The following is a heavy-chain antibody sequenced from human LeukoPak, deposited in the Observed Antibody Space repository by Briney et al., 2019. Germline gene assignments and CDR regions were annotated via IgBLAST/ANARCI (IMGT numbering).Heavy chain of an antibody. CDR3: ARRMIPNYYGSGSRFDY. J-gene: IGHJ4*02. V-gene: IGHV4-38-2*01. CDR2: IYHSGST. CDR1: GYSISSGYY. D-gene: IGHD3-10*01. Sequence: SETLSLTCAVSGYSISSGYYWGWIRQPPGKGLEWIGSIYHSGSTYYNPSLKSRVTISVDTSKNQFSLKLSSVTAADTAVYYCARRMIPNYYGSGSRFDYWGRGTLVTVSS.